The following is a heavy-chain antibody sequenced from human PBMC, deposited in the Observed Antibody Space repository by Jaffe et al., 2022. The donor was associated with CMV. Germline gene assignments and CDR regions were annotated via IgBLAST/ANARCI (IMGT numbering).Heavy chain of an antibody. Sequence: QVQLVESGGGVVQPGRSLRLSCAASGFTFNNYGMHWVRQAPGKGLEWVAVVTFDGTSEYYADSVKGRFTISRDNAKNTVYLLMTSLRAEDTAVYFCANGSPRAGGRAVVISSAFDIWGQGTVVTVSS. CDR1: GFTFNNYG. CDR3: ANGSPRAGGRAVVISSAFDI. J-gene: IGHJ3*02. CDR2: VTFDGTSE. D-gene: IGHD3-22*01. V-gene: IGHV3-30*18.